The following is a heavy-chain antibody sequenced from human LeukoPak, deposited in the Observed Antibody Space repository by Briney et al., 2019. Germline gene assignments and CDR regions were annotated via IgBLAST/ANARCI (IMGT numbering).Heavy chain of an antibody. J-gene: IGHJ4*02. Sequence: GVSLKISCTGSGYTFTSYWTGWVRQMRGQGLEWIGFVYSGDSDTRYSPSFQGQVTISADKSISTAYLQWSSLKASDTAMYYCERQRDYMFDYWGQGTLVTVSS. D-gene: IGHD4-11*01. CDR1: GYTFTSYW. CDR3: ERQRDYMFDY. CDR2: VYSGDSDT. V-gene: IGHV5-51*01.